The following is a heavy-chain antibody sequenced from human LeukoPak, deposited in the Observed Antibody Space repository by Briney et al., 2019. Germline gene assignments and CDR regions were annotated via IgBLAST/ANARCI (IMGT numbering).Heavy chain of an antibody. Sequence: SETLSLTCTVSGGSISSYYWSWIRQPPAKGLEWSGYIYYSGSTNYNPSLKSRVTISVDTSKSQFSLKLSSVTAADTAVYYCARTDLTGFDYWGQGTLVTVSS. D-gene: IGHD4/OR15-4a*01. CDR2: IYYSGST. CDR3: ARTDLTGFDY. J-gene: IGHJ4*02. V-gene: IGHV4-59*01. CDR1: GGSISSYY.